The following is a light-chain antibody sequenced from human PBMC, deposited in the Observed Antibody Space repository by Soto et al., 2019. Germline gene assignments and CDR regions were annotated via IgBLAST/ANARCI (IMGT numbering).Light chain of an antibody. CDR3: CSYAGRYTPYV. V-gene: IGLV2-11*01. CDR2: DVS. CDR1: SSDVGGYNY. Sequence: QSALTQPRSVSGSPGQSVTISCTGTSSDVGGYNYVSWYQQHPGKAPKLMIYDVSKRPSGVPDRFSGSKSGNTASLTISGLQAEDEADYYCCSYAGRYTPYVFGTGTKVTVL. J-gene: IGLJ1*01.